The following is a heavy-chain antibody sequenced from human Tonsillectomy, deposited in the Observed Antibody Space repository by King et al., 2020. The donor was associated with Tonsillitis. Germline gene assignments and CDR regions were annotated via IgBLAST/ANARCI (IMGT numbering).Heavy chain of an antibody. CDR1: GGSISSSSYY. CDR3: ARHSSVLLWFGELFGGWFDP. Sequence: QLQESGPGLVKPSETLSLTCTVSGGSISSSSYYWGWIRQPPGKGLEWIGSIYYSGSTYYNPSLKSRVTISVDTSKNQFSLKLSSVTAADTAVYYCARHSSVLLWFGELFGGWFDPWGQGTLVTVSS. CDR2: IYYSGST. D-gene: IGHD3-10*01. V-gene: IGHV4-39*01. J-gene: IGHJ5*02.